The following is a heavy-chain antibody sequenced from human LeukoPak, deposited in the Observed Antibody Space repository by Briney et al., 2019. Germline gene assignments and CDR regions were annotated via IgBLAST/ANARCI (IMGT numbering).Heavy chain of an antibody. Sequence: SETLSLTCALYDGSFSGYYWSWIRQPPGKGLECLGEINHSGSTNYNPSLKSQRTISIDTSNKQLSLRLRSVSAAEMAVYYCARGRGRFDYWGQGVLVTVSS. CDR1: DGSFSGYY. CDR2: INHSGST. D-gene: IGHD3-16*01. J-gene: IGHJ4*02. CDR3: ARGRGRFDY. V-gene: IGHV4-34*01.